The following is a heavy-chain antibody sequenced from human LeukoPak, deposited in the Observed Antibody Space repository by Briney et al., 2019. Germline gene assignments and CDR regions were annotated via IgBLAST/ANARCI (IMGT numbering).Heavy chain of an antibody. J-gene: IGHJ6*03. D-gene: IGHD6-19*01. CDR1: GFTFKNHG. Sequence: GGSLRLSCVISGFTFKNHGLHWVRQAPGKGLEWVAVASSDEINQYYADSVKGRFTISRDNSKNTLYLQMNSLRAEDTAVYYCAREAAAYSSGPGYMDVWGKGTTVTISS. CDR3: AREAAAYSSGPGYMDV. CDR2: ASSDEINQ. V-gene: IGHV3-30*03.